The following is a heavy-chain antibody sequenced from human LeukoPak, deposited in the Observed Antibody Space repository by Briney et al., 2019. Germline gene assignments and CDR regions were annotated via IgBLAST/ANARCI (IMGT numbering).Heavy chain of an antibody. CDR1: GGTFSSYA. Sequence: ASVKVSCKASGGTFSSYAISWVRQAPGQGLEWMGGIIPIFGIANYAQKFQGRVTITADKSTSTAYMELSSLRSEDTAVYYCAREEYQLLLGLYYGMDVWGQGTTVTVSS. J-gene: IGHJ6*02. CDR2: IIPIFGIA. D-gene: IGHD2-2*01. CDR3: AREEYQLLLGLYYGMDV. V-gene: IGHV1-69*10.